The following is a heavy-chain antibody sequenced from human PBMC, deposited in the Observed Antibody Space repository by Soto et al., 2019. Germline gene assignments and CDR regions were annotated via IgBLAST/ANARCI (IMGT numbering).Heavy chain of an antibody. V-gene: IGHV3-33*01. D-gene: IGHD3-10*01. CDR2: IWYDGSNK. Sequence: GGSLRLSCAASGFTFSSYGMHWVRQAPGKGLEWVAVIWYDGSNKYYADSVKGRFTISRDNSKNTLYLQMNSLRAEDTAVYYCARDPTMVRDLYYFDYWGQGTLVTVSS. CDR1: GFTFSSYG. CDR3: ARDPTMVRDLYYFDY. J-gene: IGHJ4*02.